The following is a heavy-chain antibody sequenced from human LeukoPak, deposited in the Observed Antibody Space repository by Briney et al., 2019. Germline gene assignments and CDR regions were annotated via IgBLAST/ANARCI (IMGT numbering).Heavy chain of an antibody. CDR3: TGETYYFDR. CDR1: GFTFSSYE. CDR2: ISSSGSTI. J-gene: IGHJ4*02. Sequence: PGGSPRLSCAPSGFTFSSYEMNWVRQAPGKGLEWVSYISSSGSTIYYADSVKGRFTISRDNAKNTLNLQMNSLRPEDTAMYCCTGETYYFDRWGQGALVTVSS. V-gene: IGHV3-48*03. D-gene: IGHD3-10*01.